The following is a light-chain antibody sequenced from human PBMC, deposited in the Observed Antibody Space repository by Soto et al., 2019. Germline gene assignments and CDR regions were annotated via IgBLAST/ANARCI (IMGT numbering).Light chain of an antibody. CDR3: CAFVRSNALL. V-gene: IGLV2-23*01. J-gene: IGLJ2*01. CDR1: SSDVGGYNY. CDR2: EDN. Sequence: QSVLTQPASVSGSPGQSITISCTGTSSDVGGYNYVSWYQQHPGKAPKLMIYEDNKRPSGVSNRFSGSKSGNTASLTISGLQAEDEADYYCCAFVRSNALLFGGGTKLTVL.